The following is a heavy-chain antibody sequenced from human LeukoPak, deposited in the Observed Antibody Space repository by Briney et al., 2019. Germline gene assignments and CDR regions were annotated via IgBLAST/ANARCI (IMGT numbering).Heavy chain of an antibody. V-gene: IGHV1-8*03. J-gene: IGHJ5*02. CDR3: ARAPSYDFWSGYYTYNWFDP. CDR1: GYTFTSYD. Sequence: ASVKVSCKASGYTFTSYDINWVRQATGQGLEWMGWMNRNSGNTGYAQKFQGRVTITRNTSISTAYMELSSLRSEDTAVYYCARAPSYDFWSGYYTYNWFDPWGQGTLVTVSS. CDR2: MNRNSGNT. D-gene: IGHD3-3*01.